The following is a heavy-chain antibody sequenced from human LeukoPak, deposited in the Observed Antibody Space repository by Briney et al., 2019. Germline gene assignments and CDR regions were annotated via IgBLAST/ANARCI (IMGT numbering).Heavy chain of an antibody. D-gene: IGHD6-19*01. J-gene: IGHJ4*02. V-gene: IGHV3-33*01. CDR1: GFDFRTYG. Sequence: PGGSLRLSYAASGFDFRTYGMHWVRQAPGKGLEWVAHIWFDGNNKHYGDSVKGRFTISRDNSKNTLYLQLNSLRPEDTAMYFCARDMQWLIDYWGQGTLVTVSS. CDR2: IWFDGNNK. CDR3: ARDMQWLIDY.